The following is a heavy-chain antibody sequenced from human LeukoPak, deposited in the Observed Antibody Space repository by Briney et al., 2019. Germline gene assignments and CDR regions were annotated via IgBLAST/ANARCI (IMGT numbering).Heavy chain of an antibody. CDR3: AKHVYYDSSGYSYFDY. Sequence: GGSLRLSCAASGFTFSSYAMSRVRQAPGKGLEWVSAISGSGGSTYYADSVKGRFTISRDNSKNTLYLQMNSLRAEDTAVYYCAKHVYYDSSGYSYFDYWGQGTLVTVSS. CDR1: GFTFSSYA. V-gene: IGHV3-23*01. CDR2: ISGSGGST. J-gene: IGHJ4*02. D-gene: IGHD3-22*01.